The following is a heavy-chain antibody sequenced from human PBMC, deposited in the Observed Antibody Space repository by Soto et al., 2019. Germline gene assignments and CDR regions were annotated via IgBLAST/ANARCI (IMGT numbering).Heavy chain of an antibody. Sequence: EVQLVESGGGLIQPGGSLRLSCAVSGFTVSNNYMSWVRQAPGKGLEGVSVIYSGGYTAYGDSVKGRFTISRDNSKNTLFLKMNSLGSADTAVFSWASSPGGGGYWGQGTLVTVSS. J-gene: IGHJ4*02. CDR2: IYSGGYT. CDR3: ASSPGGGGY. V-gene: IGHV3-53*01. D-gene: IGHD3-10*01. CDR1: GFTVSNNY.